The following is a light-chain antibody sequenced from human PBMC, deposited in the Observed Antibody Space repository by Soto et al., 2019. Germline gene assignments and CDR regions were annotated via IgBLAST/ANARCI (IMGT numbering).Light chain of an antibody. CDR3: ASYTSTTTPFV. Sequence: SLLAQPASVSGSPGQSITISCTGTSSDIGNYIYVSWYQQHPGKAPKLMIFEVANRPSGISNRFSGSKSGNTASLTISGLQAEDEADYYCASYTSTTTPFVFGTGNKVTGL. J-gene: IGLJ1*01. V-gene: IGLV2-14*01. CDR2: EVA. CDR1: SSDIGNYIY.